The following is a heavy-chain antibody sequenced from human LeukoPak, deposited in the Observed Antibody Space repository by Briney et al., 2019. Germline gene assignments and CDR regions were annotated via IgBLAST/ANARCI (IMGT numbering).Heavy chain of an antibody. J-gene: IGHJ5*02. Sequence: SQTLSLTCTVSGGSISSGSYYWSWIRQPAGTGLEWIGRIYTSGSTYYNPSLKSRVTISVDTSKNQFSLKLSSVTAADTAVYYCARSLPAAIIAANWFDPWGQGTLVTVSS. CDR1: GGSISSGSYY. CDR3: ARSLPAAIIAANWFDP. CDR2: IYTSGST. V-gene: IGHV4-61*02. D-gene: IGHD2-2*01.